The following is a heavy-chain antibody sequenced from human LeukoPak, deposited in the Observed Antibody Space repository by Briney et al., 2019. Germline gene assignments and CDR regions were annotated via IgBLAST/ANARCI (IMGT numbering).Heavy chain of an antibody. CDR1: GGSISNYY. CDR3: ARAVTRGYYYGSGSYPDYYGMDV. Sequence: SETLSLTCTVSGGSISNYYWSWIRQPAGKGLEWIGRIYSSGTTNSNPSLKSRVTISVDRSKNQFSLKLSSVTAADTAVYYCARAVTRGYYYGSGSYPDYYGMDVWGQGTTVTVSS. J-gene: IGHJ6*02. D-gene: IGHD3-10*01. CDR2: IYSSGTT. V-gene: IGHV4-4*07.